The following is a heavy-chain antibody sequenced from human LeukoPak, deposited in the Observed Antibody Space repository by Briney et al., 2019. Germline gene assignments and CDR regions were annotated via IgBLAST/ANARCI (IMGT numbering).Heavy chain of an antibody. V-gene: IGHV3-64D*09. CDR2: ISSNGGST. J-gene: IGHJ6*02. Sequence: GGSLRLSCSASGFTFSNYAMHCVRQAPRKGLQYVSSISSNGGSTYYAESVMGRFTISRDNSKNTLYLQMSSLRGEDTAVYYCVKNPFFYYGMDVWGQGTTVTV. CDR1: GFTFSNYA. CDR3: VKNPFFYYGMDV.